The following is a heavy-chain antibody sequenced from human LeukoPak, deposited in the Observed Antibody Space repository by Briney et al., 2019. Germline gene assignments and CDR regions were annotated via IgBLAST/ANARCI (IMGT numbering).Heavy chain of an antibody. V-gene: IGHV3-21*01. CDR2: ISTTSSHI. CDR1: GFTFSSYA. Sequence: GGSLRLSCTASGFTFSSYAMSWVRQTPGKGLEWVSSISTTSSHIDYPDSVKGRFTISRDNAENSLYLQMNSLRVEDTAIYYCARLRGAYSAFDVWGQGTMVTVSS. J-gene: IGHJ3*01. D-gene: IGHD2-21*01. CDR3: ARLRGAYSAFDV.